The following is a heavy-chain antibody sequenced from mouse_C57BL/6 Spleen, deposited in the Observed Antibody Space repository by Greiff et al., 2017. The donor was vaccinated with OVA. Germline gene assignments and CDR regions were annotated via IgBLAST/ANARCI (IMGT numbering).Heavy chain of an antibody. D-gene: IGHD3-2*02. V-gene: IGHV1-54*01. Sequence: VQLQQSGAELVRPGTSVKVSCKASGYAFTNYLIEWVKQRPGQGLEWIGVINPGSGGTNYNEKFKGKATLTADKSSSTAYMQLSSLTSEDSAVYFCARSAQATEYFDYWGQGTTLTVSS. CDR3: ARSAQATEYFDY. CDR2: INPGSGGT. CDR1: GYAFTNYL. J-gene: IGHJ2*01.